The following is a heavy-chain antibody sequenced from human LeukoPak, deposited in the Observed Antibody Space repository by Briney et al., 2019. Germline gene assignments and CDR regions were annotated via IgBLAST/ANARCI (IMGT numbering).Heavy chain of an antibody. V-gene: IGHV4-34*01. D-gene: IGHD3-10*01. J-gene: IGHJ4*02. CDR1: GGSFSGYY. CDR2: INHSEST. CDR3: AEMGSRRSPPRG. Sequence: SETLSLTCAVYGGSFSGYYWSWIRQPPKKGLEWIGEINHSESTNYNPSLKSRVTISVDTSKNQFSLKLRSVTAADTAVYYCAEMGSRRSPPRGWGQGTLVTVSS.